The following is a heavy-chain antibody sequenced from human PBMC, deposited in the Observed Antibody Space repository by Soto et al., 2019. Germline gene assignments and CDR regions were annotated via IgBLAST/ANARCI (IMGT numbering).Heavy chain of an antibody. D-gene: IGHD2-2*01. CDR3: ARVGYCRSTSCYPGTYYYYGMDV. Sequence: SVKVSCKASGGTFSSYAISWVRQAPGQGLEWMGGIIPIFGTASYAQKFQGRVTITADESTSTAYMELSSLRPEDTAVYYCARVGYCRSTSCYPGTYYYYGMDVWGQGTTVTVSS. CDR1: GGTFSSYA. CDR2: IIPIFGTA. J-gene: IGHJ6*02. V-gene: IGHV1-69*13.